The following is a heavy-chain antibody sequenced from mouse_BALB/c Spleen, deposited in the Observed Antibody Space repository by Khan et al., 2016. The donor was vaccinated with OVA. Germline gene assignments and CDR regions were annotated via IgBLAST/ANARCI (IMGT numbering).Heavy chain of an antibody. CDR2: ISTYYGDA. D-gene: IGHD3-2*01. J-gene: IGHJ3*01. Sequence: QVQLKQSGAELVRPGVSVKISCKGSGYTFTAFSMHWVKQRHAMSLEWIGVISTYYGDADYNQKFKDKATMTVDKSSTTAYMELARLTSADSALYYWARGAGGDRFLYWGQGTLVTVSA. CDR1: GYTFTAFS. CDR3: ARGAGGDRFLY. V-gene: IGHV1S137*01.